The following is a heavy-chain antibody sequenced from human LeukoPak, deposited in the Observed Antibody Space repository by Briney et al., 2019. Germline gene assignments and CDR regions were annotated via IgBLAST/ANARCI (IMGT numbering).Heavy chain of an antibody. Sequence: GGSLRLSCAASGFTFSSYSMNWVRQAPGKGLEWVSSICSSSSYIYYADSVKGRFIISRDNAKNSLYLQMNSLRAEDTAVYYCARGTGGYAIRYYYYMDVWGKGTTVTVSS. CDR2: ICSSSSYI. J-gene: IGHJ6*03. D-gene: IGHD5-12*01. CDR3: ARGTGGYAIRYYYYMDV. V-gene: IGHV3-21*01. CDR1: GFTFSSYS.